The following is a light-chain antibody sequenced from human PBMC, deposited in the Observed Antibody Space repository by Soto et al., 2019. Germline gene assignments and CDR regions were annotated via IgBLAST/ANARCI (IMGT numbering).Light chain of an antibody. V-gene: IGKV1-39*01. Sequence: DINVTQYPSSLGPSVGDRITITCRASQSISSSLNWYQQKQGKEPQLLIYAASSFQSAVPTPFSGRGSATDFTLPISSLQSEDFATYYCQQSYSTPWTFSPGTKV. CDR3: QQSYSTPWT. CDR1: QSISSS. J-gene: IGKJ1*01. CDR2: AAS.